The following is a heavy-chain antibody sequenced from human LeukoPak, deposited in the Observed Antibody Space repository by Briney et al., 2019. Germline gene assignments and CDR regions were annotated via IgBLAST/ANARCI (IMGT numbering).Heavy chain of an antibody. CDR1: GGSISSYY. D-gene: IGHD3-3*02. CDR3: ARDFFSNLGRFDP. CDR2: IYYSGST. V-gene: IGHV4-59*01. J-gene: IGHJ5*02. Sequence: PSETLSLTCTVSGGSISSYYWSWIRQPPGKGLEWIGYIYYSGSTNYNPSLKSRVTMSVDMSKNQFSLKLSSVTAADTAVYYCARDFFSNLGRFDPWGQGTLVTVSS.